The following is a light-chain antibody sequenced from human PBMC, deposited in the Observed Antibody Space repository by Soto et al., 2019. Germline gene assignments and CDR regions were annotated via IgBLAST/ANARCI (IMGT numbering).Light chain of an antibody. J-gene: IGKJ1*01. Sequence: DIQMTQSPSSLSASVGDRVTITCRASQTISTYLNWYQQNPGKAPKLLIYAASSLQSGVPSRFSGSGSGTDFTLTISSLQPEDFAAYYCLQHNSYPWTFGQGTKVEIK. CDR2: AAS. CDR1: QTISTY. CDR3: LQHNSYPWT. V-gene: IGKV1-39*01.